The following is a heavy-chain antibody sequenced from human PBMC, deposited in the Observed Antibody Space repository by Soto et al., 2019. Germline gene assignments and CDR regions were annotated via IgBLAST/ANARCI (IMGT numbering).Heavy chain of an antibody. CDR2: INWNGDIT. CDR1: GFPFDDYG. CDR3: ARVHSSGWSPFDY. J-gene: IGHJ4*02. D-gene: IGHD6-19*01. V-gene: IGHV3-20*01. Sequence: GGSLRRSCAASGFPFDDYGLNWVRQAPGEGLEWVSGINWNGDITRYADSVKGRFTISRDNAKNSLYLQMNSLRAEDTALYHCARVHSSGWSPFDYWGQGTLVTVSS.